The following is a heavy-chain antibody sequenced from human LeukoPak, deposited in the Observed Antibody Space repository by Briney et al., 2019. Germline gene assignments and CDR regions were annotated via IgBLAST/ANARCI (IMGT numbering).Heavy chain of an antibody. J-gene: IGHJ6*03. CDR1: GYTFTSYG. CDR2: ISAYNGNT. V-gene: IGHV1-18*01. CDR3: ARLVDYYYYMDV. Sequence: ASVKVSCKASGYTFTSYGISWVRQAPGQGLEWMGWISAYNGNTNCAQKLQGRVTMTTDTSTSTAYMELRSLRSDDTAVYYCARLVDYYYYMDVWGKGTTVTISS.